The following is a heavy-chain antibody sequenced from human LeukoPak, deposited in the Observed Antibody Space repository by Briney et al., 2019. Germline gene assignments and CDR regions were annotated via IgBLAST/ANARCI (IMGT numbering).Heavy chain of an antibody. D-gene: IGHD3-22*01. CDR1: GFTFGDYG. V-gene: IGHV3-49*04. J-gene: IGHJ4*02. CDR2: IRSKAYGGTT. Sequence: GGSLRLSCTASGFTFGDYGMSWVRQAPGRGLEWVGFIRSKAYGGTTEYAASVKGRFTISRDDSKSIAYLQMNSLKTEDTAVYYCTRDPSQYYYDSSGYNYWGQGTLVTVSS. CDR3: TRDPSQYYYDSSGYNY.